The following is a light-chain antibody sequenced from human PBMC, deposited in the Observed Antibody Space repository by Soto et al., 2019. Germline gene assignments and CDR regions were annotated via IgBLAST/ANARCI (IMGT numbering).Light chain of an antibody. Sequence: EIVLTQSPGTLSLSPGEIATLSCRASQSVSTSSLAWYQQKPGQAPRLLIYGASSRATGIPDRVSGSGSGADFTLSISRLEPEDFAMYYCQQYGSSPYTFGKGNKLAIK. CDR3: QQYGSSPYT. V-gene: IGKV3-20*01. CDR1: QSVSTSS. CDR2: GAS. J-gene: IGKJ2*01.